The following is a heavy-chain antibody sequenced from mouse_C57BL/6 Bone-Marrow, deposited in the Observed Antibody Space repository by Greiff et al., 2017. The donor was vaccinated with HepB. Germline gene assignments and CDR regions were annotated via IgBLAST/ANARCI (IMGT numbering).Heavy chain of an antibody. J-gene: IGHJ3*01. Sequence: VQRVESGPGLVQPSQSLSITCTVSGFSFTSYGVHWVRQSPGKGLEWLGVIWSGGSTDYNAAFISRLSISKDNSKSQVFFKMNSLHADDTAIYYCARNGASWFAYWGQGTLVTVSA. CDR1: GFSFTSYG. CDR3: ARNGASWFAY. CDR2: IWSGGST. V-gene: IGHV2-2*01.